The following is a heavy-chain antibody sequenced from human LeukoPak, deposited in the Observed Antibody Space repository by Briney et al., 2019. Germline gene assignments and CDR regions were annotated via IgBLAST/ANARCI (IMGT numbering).Heavy chain of an antibody. J-gene: IGHJ3*02. CDR2: IFYSANT. D-gene: IGHD3-10*01. CDR3: ASRSGSFSDALDI. CDR1: GDSISSYY. V-gene: IGHV4-59*08. Sequence: SETLSLTCTVSGDSISSYYWNWIRQPPGKGLEWIGYIFYSANTKYNPSLKSRVTMSVDTSKNQFSLKLSSVTAADTAVYYCASRSGSFSDALDIWGQGTLVTVSS.